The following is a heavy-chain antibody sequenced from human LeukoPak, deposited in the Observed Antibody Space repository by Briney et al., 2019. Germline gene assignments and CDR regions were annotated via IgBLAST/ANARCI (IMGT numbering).Heavy chain of an antibody. V-gene: IGHV3-11*01. CDR1: GFTFSDHY. CDR3: ARDLGQWLVRGCFES. D-gene: IGHD6-19*01. J-gene: IGHJ4*02. CDR2: SSGTGDTT. Sequence: GGSLRLSCAVSGFTFSDHYMSWIRQAPGKGLEWISYSSGTGDTTYYADSVKGRFTVSRDNAKNSLYLQMNSLRVEDTAVYYCARDLGQWLVRGCFESWGQGTLVTVSS.